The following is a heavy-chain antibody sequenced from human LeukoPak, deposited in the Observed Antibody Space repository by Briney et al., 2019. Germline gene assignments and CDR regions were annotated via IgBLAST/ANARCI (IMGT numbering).Heavy chain of an antibody. V-gene: IGHV3-23*01. CDR2: ISGSGGST. CDR1: GFTFSSYA. CDR3: AKSNRPTDLWFEETNQFYYYGMDV. D-gene: IGHD3-10*01. J-gene: IGHJ6*02. Sequence: GGSLRLSCTASGFTFSSYAISWIRPAPGKGLEWVSVISGSGGSTHYADSVKGRFTISRDNPKRTLYLQMNSLGVDDTAEYYCAKSNRPTDLWFEETNQFYYYGMDVWGQGTTVTVSS.